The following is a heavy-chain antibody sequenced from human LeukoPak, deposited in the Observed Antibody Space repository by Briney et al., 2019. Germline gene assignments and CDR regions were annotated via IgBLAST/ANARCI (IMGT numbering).Heavy chain of an antibody. CDR1: GFTFSSYA. D-gene: IGHD2-15*01. CDR2: MSYDGSNK. J-gene: IGHJ4*02. Sequence: GRSLRLSCAASGFTFSSYAMHWVRQAPGKGLEWVAVMSYDGSNKYYADSVKGRFTISRDNSKNTLYLQMNSLRAEDTAVYYCARVPCSGGSCYRYYFDYWGQGTLVTVSS. CDR3: ARVPCSGGSCYRYYFDY. V-gene: IGHV3-30*04.